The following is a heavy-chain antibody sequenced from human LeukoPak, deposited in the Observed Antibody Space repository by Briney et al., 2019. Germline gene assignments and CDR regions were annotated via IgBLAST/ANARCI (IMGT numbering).Heavy chain of an antibody. CDR2: IIPSDGFT. Sequence: GASVKVSCKASGYTFSSYYVHWVRQAPGQGLEWMGMIIPSDGFTSYAQKFQGRVTMTRDMSTSTVYMELSSLRSEDTAVYYCTSFDYWGQGTLVTVSS. CDR1: GYTFSSYY. J-gene: IGHJ4*02. CDR3: TSFDY. V-gene: IGHV1-46*01.